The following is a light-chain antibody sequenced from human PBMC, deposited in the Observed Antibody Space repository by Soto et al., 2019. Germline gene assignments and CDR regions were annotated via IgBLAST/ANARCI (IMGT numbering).Light chain of an antibody. J-gene: IGLJ3*02. CDR1: SPNLVKNF. CDR2: EDS. V-gene: IGLV1-51*02. CDR3: GSWDSSLRDVV. Sequence: QSVLTQPPSVSVAPGQRITISCSGGSPNLVKNFVSWYQQLPKTAPKLLIYEDSKRPSGIPDRFSGSKSGTSATLGITGLQTGDEADYYCGSWDSSLRDVVFGEGTKLTVL.